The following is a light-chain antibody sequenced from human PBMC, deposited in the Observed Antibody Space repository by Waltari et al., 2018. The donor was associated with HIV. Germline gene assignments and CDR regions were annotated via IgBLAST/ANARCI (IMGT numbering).Light chain of an antibody. V-gene: IGLV3-25*03. CDR1: ALPKQA. CDR2: KDN. CDR3: HSADGSATYV. Sequence: SYELTQPPSVSVSPGQTARITCSGNALPKQAVYWYQQKPGQAPVLVIYKDNERPSGIPERFSGSSSGTTVTLTISGVQAEDEADYYCHSADGSATYVFGTGTKVTVL. J-gene: IGLJ1*01.